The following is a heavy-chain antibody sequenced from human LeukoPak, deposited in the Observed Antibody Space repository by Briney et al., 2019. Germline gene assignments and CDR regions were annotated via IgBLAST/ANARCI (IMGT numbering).Heavy chain of an antibody. V-gene: IGHV1-24*01. J-gene: IGHJ4*02. CDR2: FDPEDGET. CDR1: GYTLTELS. D-gene: IGHD5-18*01. CDR3: ATVASSGYSYGLDY. Sequence: ASVKVSCTVSGYTLTELSMHWVRQAPGKRLEWMGGFDPEDGETIYAQKFQGRVTMTEDTSTDTAYMELSSLRSEDTAVYYCATVASSGYSYGLDYWGQGTLVTVSS.